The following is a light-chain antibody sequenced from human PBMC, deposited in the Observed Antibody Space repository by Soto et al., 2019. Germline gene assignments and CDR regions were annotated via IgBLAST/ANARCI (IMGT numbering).Light chain of an antibody. CDR1: STDVGNYDY. CDR2: NVN. J-gene: IGLJ1*01. Sequence: QSALIQPPPVPESPGQSVTITCTGASTDVGNYDYVSWYQNHPGTVPKPMIYNVNDQPSGVPDRFSGSKSGNAASMTISGLQAEDEADYRCCSYTGRATFSGFGPGTKLTVL. V-gene: IGLV2-11*01. CDR3: CSYTGRATFSG.